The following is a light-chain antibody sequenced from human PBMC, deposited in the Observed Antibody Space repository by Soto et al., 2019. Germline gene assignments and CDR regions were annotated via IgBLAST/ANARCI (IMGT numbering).Light chain of an antibody. V-gene: IGKV3-11*01. J-gene: IGKJ4*01. CDR1: HNVDTS. CDR3: QQRYNWLT. Sequence: DIVLTQSPGTLSLSPGERASLSCRASHNVDTSLAWYQQRPGRAPRLVMSEASRRAAGIPARFSGSGSGTDFTLTINSLEPEDVAVYYCQQRYNWLTFGGGTKVEIK. CDR2: EAS.